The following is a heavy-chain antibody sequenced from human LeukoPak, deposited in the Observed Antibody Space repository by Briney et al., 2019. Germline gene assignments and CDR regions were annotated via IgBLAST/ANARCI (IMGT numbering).Heavy chain of an antibody. D-gene: IGHD2-8*01. Sequence: PGGSLRLSCAASGFTFSSYSMTWVRQAPGKGLDWVSSFSGSSNYIYYADSVRGRFTISRDNAKNSLFLQMNSLRAEDTAVYYCARAGYCTNGVCYAYGMDVWGQGTTVTVSS. CDR3: ARAGYCTNGVCYAYGMDV. CDR2: FSGSSNYI. CDR1: GFTFSSYS. V-gene: IGHV3-21*01. J-gene: IGHJ6*02.